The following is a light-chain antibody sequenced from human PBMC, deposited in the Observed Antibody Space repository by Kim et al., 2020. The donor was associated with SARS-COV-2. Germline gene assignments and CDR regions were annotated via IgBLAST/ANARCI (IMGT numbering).Light chain of an antibody. CDR2: GKN. J-gene: IGLJ2*01. CDR3: NSRDTNDNVV. V-gene: IGLV3-19*01. Sequence: VALGQTVRITCQGDSRRSYYATWYQQKPGQAPILFIYGKNHRPSGIPDLFSCSSSGNTAPLTITGPQAGDEADYYCNSRDTNDNVVFGGGTQLTVL. CDR1: SRRSYY.